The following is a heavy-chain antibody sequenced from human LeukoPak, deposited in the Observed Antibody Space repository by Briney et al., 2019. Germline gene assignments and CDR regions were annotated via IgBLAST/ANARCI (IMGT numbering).Heavy chain of an antibody. D-gene: IGHD3-9*01. CDR3: ARIRCGHSGSVCYNH. Sequence: SETLSLTCGAFGVSINDYYWSWIRQSPGKGLEWIGEISHTEGTRYNPSLESRVTMSVGTSENQLSLKLIFVTAADTAVYYCARIRCGHSGSVCYNHWGLGTLATVSS. V-gene: IGHV4-34*01. CDR1: GVSINDYY. CDR2: ISHTEGT. J-gene: IGHJ4*02.